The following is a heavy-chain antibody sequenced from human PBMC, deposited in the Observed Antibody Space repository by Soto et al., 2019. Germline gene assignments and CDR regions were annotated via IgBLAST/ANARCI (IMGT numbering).Heavy chain of an antibody. V-gene: IGHV4-59*08. CDR2: IYYSGST. D-gene: IGHD1-26*01. Sequence: QVQLQESGPGLVKPSETLSLTCTVSGGSISSYYWSWIRQPPGKGLEWIGYIYYSGSTNYNPSLKSRVTLSVDTSKNQFSLKLISVTAADTAVYYCARRWGAAVDYWGQGTLVTVSS. CDR1: GGSISSYY. J-gene: IGHJ4*02. CDR3: ARRWGAAVDY.